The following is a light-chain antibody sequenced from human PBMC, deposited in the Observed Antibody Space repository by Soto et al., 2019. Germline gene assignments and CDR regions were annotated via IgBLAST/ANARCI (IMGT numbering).Light chain of an antibody. J-gene: IGKJ4*02. CDR3: QQYNNWPLT. CDR2: GAS. CDR1: QSTNNY. Sequence: EIVMTQSPATLSVSPGERATLSCRASQSTNNYLAWYQQKPGQAPRLLIDGASTRATGIPARFSGSGSGTEFTLTISSLPSEDFAVYYCQQYNNWPLTFGGGTKVDI. V-gene: IGKV3-15*01.